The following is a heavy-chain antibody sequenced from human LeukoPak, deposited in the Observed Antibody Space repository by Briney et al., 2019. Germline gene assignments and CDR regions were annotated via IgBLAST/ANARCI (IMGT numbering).Heavy chain of an antibody. D-gene: IGHD3-3*01. J-gene: IGHJ6*02. CDR1: GGSISSSSYY. CDR3: ARNGGGTIFGVVSYYYYGMDV. V-gene: IGHV4-39*01. CDR2: IYYSGST. Sequence: SETLSLTCTVSGGSISSSSYYWGWIRQPPGKGLEWIGSIYYSGSTYYNPSLKSRVTISVDTSKNQFSLKLSSVTAADTAVYYCARNGGGTIFGVVSYYYYGMDVWGQGTTVTVSS.